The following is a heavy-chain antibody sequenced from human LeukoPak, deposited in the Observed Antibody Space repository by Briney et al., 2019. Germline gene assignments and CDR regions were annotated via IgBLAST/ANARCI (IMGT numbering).Heavy chain of an antibody. CDR1: GGSISRSDYY. Sequence: PSETLSLTCTVSGGSISRSDYYWGWIRQPPGKGLEWIGSIYYSGSTYYNPSLKSRVTISVDKSKNQFSLKLSSVTAADTAVYYCARLAWGRLDYWGQGTLVTVSS. V-gene: IGHV4-39*07. J-gene: IGHJ4*02. D-gene: IGHD7-27*01. CDR3: ARLAWGRLDY. CDR2: IYYSGST.